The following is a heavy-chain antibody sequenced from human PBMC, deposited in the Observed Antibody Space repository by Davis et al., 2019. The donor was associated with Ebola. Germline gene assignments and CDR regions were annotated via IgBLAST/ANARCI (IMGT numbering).Heavy chain of an antibody. D-gene: IGHD3-3*01. CDR3: ARTFWSGSFGYYGMDV. Sequence: SVKVSCKASGGTFSSYAISWVRQAPGQGLEWMGRIIPILGIANYAQKFQGRVTITADKSTSTAYIELSSLRSEDTAVYYCARTFWSGSFGYYGMDVWGQGTTVTVSS. V-gene: IGHV1-69*04. J-gene: IGHJ6*02. CDR1: GGTFSSYA. CDR2: IIPILGIA.